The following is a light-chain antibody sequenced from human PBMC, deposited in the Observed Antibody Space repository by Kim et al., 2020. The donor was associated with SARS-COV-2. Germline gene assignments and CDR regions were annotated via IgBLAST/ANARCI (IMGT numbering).Light chain of an antibody. V-gene: IGKV3-20*01. J-gene: IGKJ1*01. Sequence: LSPGETATLSCRASQIVGNNYLAWYHQKPGQAPRLLIHTASIRATGIPDRFRGSGSGTDFTLTISRLEPEDFAVFYCHQHAAAPWTFGQGTKLEIK. CDR3: HQHAAAPWT. CDR2: TAS. CDR1: QIVGNNY.